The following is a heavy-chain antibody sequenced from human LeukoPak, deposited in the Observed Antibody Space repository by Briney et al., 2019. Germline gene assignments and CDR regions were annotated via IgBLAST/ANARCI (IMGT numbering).Heavy chain of an antibody. Sequence: PGGSLRLSCAAYGFTFSSYSMNWVRQAPGKGLEWVSYISSSSSTIYYADAVKGRFTISRDNAKNSLYLQMNSLRAEDTAVYYCARDEDYYGSGSYTAPDAFDIWGQGTMVTVSS. CDR3: ARDEDYYGSGSYTAPDAFDI. CDR2: ISSSSSTI. V-gene: IGHV3-48*01. D-gene: IGHD3-10*01. CDR1: GFTFSSYS. J-gene: IGHJ3*02.